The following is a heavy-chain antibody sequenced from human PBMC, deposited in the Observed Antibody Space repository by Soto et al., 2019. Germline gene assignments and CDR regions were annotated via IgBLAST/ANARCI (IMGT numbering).Heavy chain of an antibody. J-gene: IGHJ5*02. Sequence: LSLPCAVYGGSFSGYYWSWIRQPPGKGLEWIGEINHSGSTNYNPSLKSRVTISVDTSKNQFSLKLSSVTAADTAVYYCARGRSGYDAGWFDPWGQGTLVTSPQ. V-gene: IGHV4-34*01. D-gene: IGHD5-12*01. CDR1: GGSFSGYY. CDR2: INHSGST. CDR3: ARGRSGYDAGWFDP.